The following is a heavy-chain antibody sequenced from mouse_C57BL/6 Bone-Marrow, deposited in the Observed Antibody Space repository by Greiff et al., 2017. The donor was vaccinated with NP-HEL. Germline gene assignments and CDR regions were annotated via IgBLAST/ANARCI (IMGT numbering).Heavy chain of an antibody. V-gene: IGHV14-4*01. CDR2: IDPENGDT. J-gene: IGHJ3*01. CDR3: TTSIAWFAY. CDR1: GFNIKDDY. Sequence: EVQLQQSGAELVRPGASVKLSCTASGFNIKDDYMHWVKQRPEQGLEWIGWIDPENGDTEYASKFQGKATITADTSSNTAYLQLSSLTSEDTAVYYCTTSIAWFAYWGQGTLVTVSA.